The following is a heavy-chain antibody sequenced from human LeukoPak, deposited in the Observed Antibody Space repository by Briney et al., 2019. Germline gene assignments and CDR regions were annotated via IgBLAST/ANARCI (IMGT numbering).Heavy chain of an antibody. CDR3: AKVGIVGAGFDY. D-gene: IGHD1-26*01. CDR1: GFSVGSTY. CDR2: IYSDGRT. Sequence: GSLRLSCAASGFSVGSTYMSWVRQAPGKGLEWVAVIYSDGRTYYADSVKGRFTISRDNSKNTLYLQMNSLRAEDTAVYYCAKVGIVGAGFDYWGQGTLVTVSS. V-gene: IGHV3-53*05. J-gene: IGHJ4*02.